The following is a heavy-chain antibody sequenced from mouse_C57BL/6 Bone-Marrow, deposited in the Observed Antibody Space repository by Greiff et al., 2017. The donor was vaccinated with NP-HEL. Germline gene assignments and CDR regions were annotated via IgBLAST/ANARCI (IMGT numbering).Heavy chain of an antibody. CDR2: ILPGSGST. CDR3: AMGDYYGSSLAWFAY. CDR1: GYTFTGYW. Sequence: VQLQQSGAELMKPGASVKLSCKASGYTFTGYWIEWVKQRPGHGLEWIGEILPGSGSTNYNEKFKGKATLTADKSSSTAYMELRSLTSEDSAVYFCAMGDYYGSSLAWFAYWGQGTLVTVSA. D-gene: IGHD1-1*01. V-gene: IGHV1-9*01. J-gene: IGHJ3*01.